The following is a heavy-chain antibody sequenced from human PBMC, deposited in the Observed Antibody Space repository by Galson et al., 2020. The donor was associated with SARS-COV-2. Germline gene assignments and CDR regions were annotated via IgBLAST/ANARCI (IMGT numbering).Heavy chain of an antibody. V-gene: IGHV3-23*01. CDR2: ISGSGGST. J-gene: IGHJ4*02. Sequence: GESLKISCAASGFTFSSYAMSWVRHAPGKGLEWVSAISGSGGSTYYADSVKGRFTISRDNSKNTLYLQMNSLRAEDTAVYYCAKDMGRGSVWFGDDFDYWGQGTLVTVSS. CDR3: AKDMGRGSVWFGDDFDY. CDR1: GFTFSSYA. D-gene: IGHD3-10*01.